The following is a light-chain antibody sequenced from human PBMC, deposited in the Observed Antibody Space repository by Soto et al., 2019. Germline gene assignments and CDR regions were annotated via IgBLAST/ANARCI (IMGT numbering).Light chain of an antibody. J-gene: IGLJ1*01. CDR2: DVT. CDR1: SSDVGGYNY. Sequence: QSALTQPRSVSGSPGQSVTISCTGTSSDVGGYNYVSWYQHHPGKAPKLMIYDVTKRPSGVRDRFSASKSGNTASLTISGLQAEDEADYYCSSYTGSSTQYVFGTGTKVTVL. CDR3: SSYTGSSTQYV. V-gene: IGLV2-11*01.